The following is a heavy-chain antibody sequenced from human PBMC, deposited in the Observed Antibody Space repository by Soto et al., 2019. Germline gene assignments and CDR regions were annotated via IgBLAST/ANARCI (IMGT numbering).Heavy chain of an antibody. Sequence: SETLSLTCTVSGGSISSYYWSWIRQPPGKGLEWIGYIYYSGSTNYNPSLKSRVTISVDTSNNQFSLKLISVTAADTAVYYCARHYGSGRLPYNWFDPWGQGTLVTVSS. D-gene: IGHD3-10*01. V-gene: IGHV4-59*08. CDR3: ARHYGSGRLPYNWFDP. CDR2: IYYSGST. J-gene: IGHJ5*02. CDR1: GGSISSYY.